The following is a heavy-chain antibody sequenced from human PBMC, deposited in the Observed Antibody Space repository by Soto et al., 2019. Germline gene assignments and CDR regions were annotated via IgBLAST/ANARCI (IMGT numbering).Heavy chain of an antibody. V-gene: IGHV3-23*01. D-gene: IGHD1-1*01. J-gene: IGHJ6*02. CDR1: GFTFNNHA. CDR2: ITDSGRTT. CDR3: ASGTTRYYALDV. Sequence: GGSLRLSCAASGFTFNNHAMNWVRQAPGKGLEWVSGITDSGRTTYIADSVKGRFTISRDNSKNTVYVQMNSLTAEDTAVYYCASGTTRYYALDVWGQGTPVTVSS.